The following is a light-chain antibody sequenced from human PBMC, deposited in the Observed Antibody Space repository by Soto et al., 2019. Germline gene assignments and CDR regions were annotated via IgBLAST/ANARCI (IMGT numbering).Light chain of an antibody. Sequence: QPVLTQSSSASASLGSSVKLTCTLSSGHSSYIIAWHQQQPGKAPRYLMKLEGSGSYNKGSGVPDRFSGSSSGADRYLTISNPQFDDEANYYCETWDSNTRVFGGGTKLTVL. V-gene: IGLV4-60*02. J-gene: IGLJ2*01. CDR1: SGHSSYI. CDR2: LEGSGSY. CDR3: ETWDSNTRV.